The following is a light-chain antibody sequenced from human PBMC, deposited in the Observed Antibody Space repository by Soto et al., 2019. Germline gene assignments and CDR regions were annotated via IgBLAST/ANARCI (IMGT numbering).Light chain of an antibody. CDR1: QSLVHGDGEIY. Sequence: DVVMTQSPLYLPVTLGQPASISCWPSQSLVHGDGEIYLNWFRQRPGQSPRRLIYKISNRDSGVPDRFSGSGSGTDFTLKISRVEAEDVGVYYCMQASHWPYTFGQGTNLEI. CDR3: MQASHWPYT. J-gene: IGKJ2*01. CDR2: KIS. V-gene: IGKV2-30*02.